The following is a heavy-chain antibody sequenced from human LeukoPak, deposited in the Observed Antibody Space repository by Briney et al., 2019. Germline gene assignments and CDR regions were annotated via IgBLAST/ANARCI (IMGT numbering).Heavy chain of an antibody. D-gene: IGHD3-22*01. V-gene: IGHV4-4*07. Sequence: PSETLSLTCTVSGGTMTNCYWSWIRQPAGKELEWIGRIYSSGSTNYNPSLKSRVTMSVDTSKNQFSLNLTSVTVADMAIYFCARVGVVESSGYHDYYFDFWGQGSLVTVSS. CDR2: IYSSGST. CDR3: ARVGVVESSGYHDYYFDF. CDR1: GGTMTNCY. J-gene: IGHJ4*02.